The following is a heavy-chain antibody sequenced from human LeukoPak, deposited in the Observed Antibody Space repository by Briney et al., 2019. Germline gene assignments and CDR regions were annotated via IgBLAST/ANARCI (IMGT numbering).Heavy chain of an antibody. V-gene: IGHV3-23*01. CDR1: GFTFSTYA. CDR2: ISGSDGST. Sequence: PGGSLRLSCAASGFTFSTYAMSWVRQAPGKGLEWVSSISGSDGSTYYADSVKGRFTISRDNSKNTLYLQMNSLRAEDTAIYYCAKEDVYNSDLDYWGQGALVTVSS. J-gene: IGHJ4*02. CDR3: AKEDVYNSDLDY. D-gene: IGHD5-24*01.